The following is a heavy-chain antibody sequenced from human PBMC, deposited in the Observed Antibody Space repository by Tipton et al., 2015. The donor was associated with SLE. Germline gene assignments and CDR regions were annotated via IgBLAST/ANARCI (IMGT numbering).Heavy chain of an antibody. V-gene: IGHV4-30-4*01. Sequence: TLSLTCAVYGGSFSIYYWSWIRQPPGKGLEWIGYIYYSGSTYYNPSLKSRVTISVDTSKNQFSLKLSSVTAADTAVYYCARGNTIFGVGYWGQGTLVTVSS. CDR1: GGSFSIYY. J-gene: IGHJ4*02. CDR3: ARGNTIFGVGY. CDR2: IYYSGST. D-gene: IGHD3-3*01.